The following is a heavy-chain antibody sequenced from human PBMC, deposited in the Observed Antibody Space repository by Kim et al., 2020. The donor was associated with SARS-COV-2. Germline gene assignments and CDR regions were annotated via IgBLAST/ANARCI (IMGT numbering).Heavy chain of an antibody. CDR1: GFTFSSYA. CDR2: ISGSGGST. CDR3: AIVPAAIPSELDY. V-gene: IGHV3-23*01. Sequence: GGSLRLSCAASGFTFSSYAMSWVRQAPGKGLEWVSAISGSGGSTYYADSVKGRFTISRDNSKNTLYLQMNSLRAEDTAVYYCAIVPAAIPSELDYWGQGTLVTVSS. J-gene: IGHJ4*02. D-gene: IGHD2-2*01.